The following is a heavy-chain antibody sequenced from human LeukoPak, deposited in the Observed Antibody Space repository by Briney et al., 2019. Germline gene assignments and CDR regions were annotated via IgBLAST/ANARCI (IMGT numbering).Heavy chain of an antibody. V-gene: IGHV3-23*01. Sequence: PGGSLRLSCAASGFTFSSYAMSWVRQAPGKGLEWVSAVSGSGGSTYYADSVKGRFTISRDNSKNTLYLQMNSLRAEDTAVFYCPKGGYYDSGGYIDYWGQGTLVTVSS. CDR3: PKGGYYDSGGYIDY. CDR2: VSGSGGST. CDR1: GFTFSSYA. D-gene: IGHD3-22*01. J-gene: IGHJ4*02.